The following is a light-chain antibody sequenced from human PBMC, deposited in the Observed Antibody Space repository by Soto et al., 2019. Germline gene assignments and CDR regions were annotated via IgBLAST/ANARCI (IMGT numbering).Light chain of an antibody. CDR3: LLYYGGAHVV. J-gene: IGLJ2*01. CDR1: TGAVTSGYY. CDR2: GAS. Sequence: QAVVTQAPSLTVSPGGTVTLTCASSTGAVTSGYYPNWFQQKPGKAPRALIYGASNKHSWTPARFSGSLLGGKAALTLSGVQPEDEAEYNCLLYYGGAHVVFGGGTKLTVL. V-gene: IGLV7-43*01.